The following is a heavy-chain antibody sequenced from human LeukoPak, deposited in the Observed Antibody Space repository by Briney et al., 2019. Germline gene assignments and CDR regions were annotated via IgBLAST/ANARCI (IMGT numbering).Heavy chain of an antibody. CDR3: ASPLNYYGSGSYAYFDY. CDR2: IYYSGST. V-gene: IGHV4-34*01. J-gene: IGHJ4*02. D-gene: IGHD3-10*01. Sequence: SETLSLTCAVYGGSFSGYYWSWIRQPPGKGLEWIGSIYYSGSTYYNPFLKSRVTISVDTSKNQFSLKLSSVTAADTAVYYCASPLNYYGSGSYAYFDYWGQGTLVTVSS. CDR1: GGSFSGYY.